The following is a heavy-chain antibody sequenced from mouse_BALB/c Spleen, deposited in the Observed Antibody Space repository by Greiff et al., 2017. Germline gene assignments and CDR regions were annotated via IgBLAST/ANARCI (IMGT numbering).Heavy chain of an antibody. V-gene: IGHV5-6*01. Sequence: EVKLMESGGDLVKPGGSLKLSCAASGFTFSSYGMSWVRQTPDKRLEWVATISSGGSYTYYPDSVKGRFTISRDNAKNTLYLQMSSLKSEDTAMYYCARHEAGSGYPSFAYWGQGTLVTVSA. CDR2: ISSGGSYT. J-gene: IGHJ3*01. CDR1: GFTFSSYG. CDR3: ARHEAGSGYPSFAY. D-gene: IGHD3-1*01.